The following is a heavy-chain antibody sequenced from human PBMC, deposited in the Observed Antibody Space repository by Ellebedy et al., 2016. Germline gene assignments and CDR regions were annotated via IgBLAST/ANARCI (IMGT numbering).Heavy chain of an antibody. CDR1: GYSISSGYY. D-gene: IGHD3-10*01. CDR3: ASLYYYGSGSFDY. V-gene: IGHV4-38-2*02. J-gene: IGHJ4*02. CDR2: IYHSGST. Sequence: SETLSLXXTVSGYSISSGYYWGWIRQPPGKGLEWIGSIYHSGSTYYNPSLKSRVTISVDTSKNQFSLKLCSVTAADTAVYYCASLYYYGSGSFDYWGQGTLVTVSS.